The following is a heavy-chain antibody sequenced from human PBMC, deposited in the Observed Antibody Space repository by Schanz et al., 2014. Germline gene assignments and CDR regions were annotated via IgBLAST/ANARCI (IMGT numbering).Heavy chain of an antibody. Sequence: DVQLLESGGGLVQPGGSLRLSCAASGFTFSSYAMNWVRQAPGKGLEWVSYVSRSTPDIYYADSVKGRFTMSRDNSKNTMYLQINNLRADDTAVYYCARELPGVVAFDLWGQGTMVTVSS. V-gene: IGHV3-48*01. J-gene: IGHJ3*01. D-gene: IGHD7-27*01. CDR3: ARELPGVVAFDL. CDR2: VSRSTPDI. CDR1: GFTFSSYA.